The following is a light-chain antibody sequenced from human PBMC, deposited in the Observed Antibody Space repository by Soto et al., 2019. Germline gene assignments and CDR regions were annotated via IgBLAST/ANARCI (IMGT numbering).Light chain of an antibody. J-gene: IGKJ5*01. CDR1: RRVSSNY. CDR3: QQYGNSAPIT. V-gene: IGKV3-20*01. Sequence: EMLLTQSPGTLSLPPGEKATPSCRASRRVSSNYLAWYQQKPGQAPSLLIYGASSRATGIPDRFSGSGSGTDFTLTISSLEPEDFGMYFCQQYGNSAPITFGQGTRVEIE. CDR2: GAS.